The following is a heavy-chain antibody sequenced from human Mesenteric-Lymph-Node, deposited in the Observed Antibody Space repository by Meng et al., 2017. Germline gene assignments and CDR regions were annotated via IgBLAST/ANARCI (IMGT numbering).Heavy chain of an antibody. J-gene: IGHJ3*02. Sequence: GGSLRLSCAASGFTFSSYAMSWVRQAPGKGLEWVSAISGSGGSTYCADSVKGRFTISRDNSKNTLYLQMNSLRAEDTAVYYCAKTSLIFENAFDIWGQGTMVTVSS. CDR1: GFTFSSYA. V-gene: IGHV3-23*01. D-gene: IGHD3/OR15-3a*01. CDR2: ISGSGGST. CDR3: AKTSLIFENAFDI.